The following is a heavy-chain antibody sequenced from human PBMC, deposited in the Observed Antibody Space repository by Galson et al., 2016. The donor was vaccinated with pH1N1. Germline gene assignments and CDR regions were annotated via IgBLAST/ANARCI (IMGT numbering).Heavy chain of an antibody. V-gene: IGHV1-3*01. CDR3: ARRVGRSFDY. CDR2: INVGNGNT. CDR1: GYTFTIYA. D-gene: IGHD3-16*01. Sequence: SCKASGYTFTIYAIHWVRQAPGQSLEWMGWINVGNGNTKYSQKFQDRVTITRDTSATTAYMEPSSLRFEDTAVYYCARRVGRSFDYWGQGTLVTVSS. J-gene: IGHJ4*02.